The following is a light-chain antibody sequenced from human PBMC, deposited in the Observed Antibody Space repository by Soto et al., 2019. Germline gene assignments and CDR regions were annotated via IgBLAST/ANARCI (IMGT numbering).Light chain of an antibody. J-gene: IGLJ2*01. V-gene: IGLV2-11*01. Sequence: QSALTQPRSVSGSPGQSVTISCTGTSSDIGDYNFVSWYQQHPDKAPKLIIYDVTKRPSGVPDRFSGSKSGSTASLTISGXXAEDEADYYCCSYAGSYTLVFGGGTQLTVL. CDR1: SSDIGDYNF. CDR3: CSYAGSYTLV. CDR2: DVT.